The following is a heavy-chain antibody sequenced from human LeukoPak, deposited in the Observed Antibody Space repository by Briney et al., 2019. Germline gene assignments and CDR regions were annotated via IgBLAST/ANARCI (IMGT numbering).Heavy chain of an antibody. J-gene: IGHJ2*01. CDR2: IKQDGSEK. CDR1: GFTFSSYW. CDR3: AKDSTDWYFDL. Sequence: GGSLRLSCAASGFTFSSYWMSWVRQAPGKGLEWVANIKQDGSEKYYVDSVKGRFTISRDNAKNSLYLQMISLRAEDTAFYYYAKDSTDWYFDLWGRGTLVTVSS. D-gene: IGHD4-17*01. V-gene: IGHV3-7*01.